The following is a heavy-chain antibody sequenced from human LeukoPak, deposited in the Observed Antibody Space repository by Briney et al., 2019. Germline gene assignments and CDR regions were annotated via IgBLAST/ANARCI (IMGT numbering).Heavy chain of an antibody. Sequence: PSETLSLTCTVSGGSISSSSYYWGWIRQPPGKGLEWIGSIYYSGSTYYNPSLKSRVTISVDTSENQFSLKLSSVTAADTAVYYCARHPPRRGIAAAAHDYWGQGTLVTVSS. V-gene: IGHV4-39*01. CDR1: GGSISSSSYY. D-gene: IGHD6-13*01. CDR3: ARHPPRRGIAAAAHDY. CDR2: IYYSGST. J-gene: IGHJ4*02.